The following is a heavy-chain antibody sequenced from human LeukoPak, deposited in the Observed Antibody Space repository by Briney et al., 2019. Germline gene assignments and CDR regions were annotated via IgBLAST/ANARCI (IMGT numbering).Heavy chain of an antibody. D-gene: IGHD6-6*01. J-gene: IGHJ6*02. V-gene: IGHV1-69*01. Sequence: GSSVKVSFKAPGGTFISYGISWVRQAPGQGLEWMGGIIPIFGTANYAQKFQGRVTITADESTSTAYMELSSLRSEDTAVYYCSRLDEYSSSSRYYGMDVWGQGTTVTVSS. CDR2: IIPIFGTA. CDR3: SRLDEYSSSSRYYGMDV. CDR1: GGTFISYG.